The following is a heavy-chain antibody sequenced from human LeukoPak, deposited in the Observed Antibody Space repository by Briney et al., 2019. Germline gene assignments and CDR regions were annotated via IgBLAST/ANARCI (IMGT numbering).Heavy chain of an antibody. V-gene: IGHV1-46*01. CDR3: ARDGFLGDYGGY. Sequence: ASVKVSCKASGYTFTNYHLHWVRQAPGQGLEWMGIINPSGGATSYAEKFQGRVTMTTDTSTSTAYMELRSLRSDDTAVYYCARDGFLGDYGGYWGQGTLVTVSS. D-gene: IGHD4-17*01. CDR1: GYTFTNYH. J-gene: IGHJ4*02. CDR2: INPSGGAT.